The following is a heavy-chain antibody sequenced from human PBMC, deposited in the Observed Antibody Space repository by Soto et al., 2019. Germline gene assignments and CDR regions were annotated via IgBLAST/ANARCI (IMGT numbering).Heavy chain of an antibody. D-gene: IGHD6-19*01. CDR2: INPSGGST. CDR1: GYTFTSHY. J-gene: IGHJ4*02. Sequence: GASVKGSCKASGYTFTSHYMHWGRQAPGQGLEWMGIINPSGGSTSYAQKFQGRVTMTRDTSTSTVYMELSSLRSEDTAVYYCARDKGSGWYGGDYWGQGTLVTVSS. V-gene: IGHV1-46*01. CDR3: ARDKGSGWYGGDY.